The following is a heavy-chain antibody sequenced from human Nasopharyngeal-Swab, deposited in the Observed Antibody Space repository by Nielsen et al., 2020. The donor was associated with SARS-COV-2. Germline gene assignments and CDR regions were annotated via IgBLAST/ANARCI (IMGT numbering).Heavy chain of an antibody. CDR2: VHYSGNT. Sequence: SETLSLTCSVSGDSTNSYYCHWIRQAPGKGLEWIGYVHYSGNTNYNPSLKSRVTISVDTSKNQFTLKVTSVTAADPAVYSCAKSGGYRGWFDPWGQGTLVTVPS. CDR3: AKSGGYRGWFDP. J-gene: IGHJ5*02. V-gene: IGHV4-59*08. D-gene: IGHD5-12*01. CDR1: GDSTNSYY.